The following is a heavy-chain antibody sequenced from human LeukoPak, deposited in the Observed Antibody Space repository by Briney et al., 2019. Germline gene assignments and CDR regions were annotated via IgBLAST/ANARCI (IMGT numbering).Heavy chain of an antibody. Sequence: GASVKVSCKASGYTFTSYGISWVRQAPGQGLEWMGWISAYNGNTNYAQKLQGRVTMTTDTSTSTAYMELRSLRSDDTAVYYYARDYYDSSGYYYSPHDAFDIWGQGTMVTVSS. CDR2: ISAYNGNT. J-gene: IGHJ3*02. V-gene: IGHV1-18*01. D-gene: IGHD3-22*01. CDR3: ARDYYDSSGYYYSPHDAFDI. CDR1: GYTFTSYG.